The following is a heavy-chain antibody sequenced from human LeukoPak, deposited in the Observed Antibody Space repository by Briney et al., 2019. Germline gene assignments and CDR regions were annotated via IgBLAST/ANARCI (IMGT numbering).Heavy chain of an antibody. CDR3: ARVASKWEPDDY. J-gene: IGHJ4*02. CDR1: GGSISSYY. Sequence: SQTLSLTCTVPGGSISSYYWSWVRQPAGKGLEWIGRIYTSGSTNYNPSLKSRVTISVDTSKNQFSLKLSSVTAADTAVYYCARVASKWEPDDYWGQGTLVTVSS. D-gene: IGHD1-26*01. V-gene: IGHV4-4*07. CDR2: IYTSGST.